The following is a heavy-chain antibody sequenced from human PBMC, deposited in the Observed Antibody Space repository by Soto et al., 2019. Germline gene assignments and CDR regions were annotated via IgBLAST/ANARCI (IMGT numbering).Heavy chain of an antibody. CDR1: EFTFSDHA. V-gene: IGHV3-30-3*01. J-gene: IGHJ4*02. Sequence: QVQLVESGGGVVQPGRSLRLSCTASEFTFSDHAMHWVRQAPGKGLEWVALLSYDGSHNYYADSLRGRFTISRDNSRNTVFLKMNSLRDDDTAVYYCARDTGKGDCSGVYCYAPDFWGQGTLVSVSS. CDR2: LSYDGSHN. CDR3: ARDTGKGDCSGVYCYAPDF. D-gene: IGHD2-15*01.